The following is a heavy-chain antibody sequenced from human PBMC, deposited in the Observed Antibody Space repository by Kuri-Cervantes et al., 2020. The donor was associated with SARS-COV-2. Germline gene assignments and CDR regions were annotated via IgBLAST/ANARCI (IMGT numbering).Heavy chain of an antibody. CDR1: GYTFTGYY. CDR3: ARGEAARGLMVVFKWRGAGPLHF. Sequence: ASVKVSCKASGYTFTGYYMHWVRQAPGRGLEWMGWLNPNTGGTNYAQKFQGWVTMTRDTSLTTAYMELTRLTSDDSAVYFCARGEAARGLMVVFKWRGAGPLHFWGQGTLVTVSS. CDR2: LNPNTGGT. V-gene: IGHV1-2*04. D-gene: IGHD3-10*01. J-gene: IGHJ4*02.